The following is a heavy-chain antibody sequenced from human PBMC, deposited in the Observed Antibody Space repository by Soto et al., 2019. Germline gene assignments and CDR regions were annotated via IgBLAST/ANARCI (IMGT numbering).Heavy chain of an antibody. J-gene: IGHJ3*02. V-gene: IGHV1-18*01. CDR2: ISTYNGDT. Sequence: GASVKVSCKASGYTFSSHGITWLRQAPGQGLEWMGWISTYNGDTNYAQNLQGRVTMTTDTSTSTAYMELRSLRSDDTAVYYCGRSRVDTAMVTSLADAFDIWGQGTMVTVSS. CDR3: GRSRVDTAMVTSLADAFDI. CDR1: GYTFSSHG. D-gene: IGHD5-18*01.